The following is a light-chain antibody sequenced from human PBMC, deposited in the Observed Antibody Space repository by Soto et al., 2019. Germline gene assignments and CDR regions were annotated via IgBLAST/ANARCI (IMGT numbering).Light chain of an antibody. V-gene: IGLV1-40*01. J-gene: IGLJ3*02. CDR1: SSNIGAGYD. CDR3: QSYDSSLSGSGV. Sequence: VLTQPPSVSGAPGQRVTISCSGSSSNIGAGYDVHWYQQLPGTAPKLLISANNIRPSGVPDRFSGSKSGTSASLAITGLQAEDEADYYCQSYDSSLSGSGVFGGGTQLTVL. CDR2: ANN.